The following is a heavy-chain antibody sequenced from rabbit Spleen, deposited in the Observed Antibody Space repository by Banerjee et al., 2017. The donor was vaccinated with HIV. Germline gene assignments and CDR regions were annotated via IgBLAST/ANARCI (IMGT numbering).Heavy chain of an antibody. CDR3: ARLGHADYPYAYGLKL. CDR1: GFSFSGSHY. D-gene: IGHD6-1*01. Sequence: QSLEESGGDLVKPGASLTLTCTASGFSFSGSHYMCWVRQAPGKGLEWIACIYAGGSGTTYYASWAKGRFTISKTSSTTVTLQMTSLTAADTATYICARLGHADYPYAYGLKLWGPGTLVTVS. J-gene: IGHJ4*01. V-gene: IGHV1S40*01. CDR2: IYAGGSGTT.